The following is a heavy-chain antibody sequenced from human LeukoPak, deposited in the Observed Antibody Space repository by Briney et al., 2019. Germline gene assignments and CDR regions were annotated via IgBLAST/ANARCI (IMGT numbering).Heavy chain of an antibody. D-gene: IGHD6-6*01. Sequence: SETLPLTCTVSGCSISSYYWSWIRQPPGKGLEWIGYIYYSGSTNYNPSLKSRVTISVDTSKNQFSLKLSSVTAADTAVYYCARGRGYSSSSGAFDIWGQGTMVTVSS. J-gene: IGHJ3*02. CDR2: IYYSGST. V-gene: IGHV4-59*01. CDR3: ARGRGYSSSSGAFDI. CDR1: GCSISSYY.